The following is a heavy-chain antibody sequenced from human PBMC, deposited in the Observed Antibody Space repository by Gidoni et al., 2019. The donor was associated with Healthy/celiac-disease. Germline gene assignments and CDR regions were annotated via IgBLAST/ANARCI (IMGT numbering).Heavy chain of an antibody. Sequence: QVQLVESGGGVVQPGRSLRLSCAASGFTFSSYAMHWVRQAPGKGLEWVAVISYDGSNKYYADSVKGRFTISRDNSKNTLYLQMDSLRAEDTAVYYCARDRGSSWYVRYYYYYGMDVWGQGTTVTVSS. CDR1: GFTFSSYA. CDR3: ARDRGSSWYVRYYYYYGMDV. V-gene: IGHV3-30-3*01. J-gene: IGHJ6*02. D-gene: IGHD6-13*01. CDR2: ISYDGSNK.